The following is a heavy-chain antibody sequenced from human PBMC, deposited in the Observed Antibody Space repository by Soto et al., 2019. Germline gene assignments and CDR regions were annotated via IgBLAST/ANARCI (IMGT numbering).Heavy chain of an antibody. V-gene: IGHV3-53*01. CDR3: AIGANYYDSSGYYLGYFQH. Sequence: AGSLRLSCAASGFTVSSNYMSWVRQAPGKGLEWVSVIYSGGSTYYADSVKGRFTISRDNSKNTLYLQMNSLRAEDTAVYYCAIGANYYDSSGYYLGYFQHWGQGTLVTVSS. J-gene: IGHJ1*01. CDR2: IYSGGST. CDR1: GFTVSSNY. D-gene: IGHD3-22*01.